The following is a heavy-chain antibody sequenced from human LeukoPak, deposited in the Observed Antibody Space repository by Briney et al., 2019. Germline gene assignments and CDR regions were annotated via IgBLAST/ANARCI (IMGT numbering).Heavy chain of an antibody. CDR2: MLTSGNT. Sequence: SETLSLTCNVSGGSISSYYWTWIRQPAGKGLEWIGRMLTSGNTNYSPSLKSRITMSVDTSKNQFSLKLSSVTAADTAVYYCAREGGQERYFDCWGQGTLVTVSS. CDR3: AREGGQERYFDC. V-gene: IGHV4-4*07. CDR1: GGSISSYY. J-gene: IGHJ4*02.